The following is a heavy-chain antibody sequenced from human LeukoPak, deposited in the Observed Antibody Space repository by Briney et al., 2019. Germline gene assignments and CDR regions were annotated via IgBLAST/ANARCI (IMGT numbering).Heavy chain of an antibody. J-gene: IGHJ4*02. CDR1: GFTFRSYS. D-gene: IGHD2-21*01. CDR2: INSRGNDK. V-gene: IGHV3-21*01. CDR3: AREGSIVPHQDLDC. Sequence: PGGSLTLSCAASGFTFRSYSMNWVRQAPGQGLECVSTINSRGNDKYYAESVKGRFTNSRDNAKNSLYLQMNNLRVEDTAVYYCAREGSIVPHQDLDCWGQGSLVTVSS.